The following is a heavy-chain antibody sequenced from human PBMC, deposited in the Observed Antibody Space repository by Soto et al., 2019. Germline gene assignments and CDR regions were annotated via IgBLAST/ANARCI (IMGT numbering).Heavy chain of an antibody. D-gene: IGHD4-17*01. Sequence: EVQLVESGGGLVQPGGSLRLSCAASGFTVSSNYMSWVRQAPGKGLEWVSVIYSGGSTYYADSVKGRFTISRDNSKNTLELQMNSRSAEDTAVYYCARDLAYGGNSGYYYYYGMDVWGQGTTVTVSS. CDR2: IYSGGST. J-gene: IGHJ6*02. CDR1: GFTVSSNY. V-gene: IGHV3-66*01. CDR3: ARDLAYGGNSGYYYYYGMDV.